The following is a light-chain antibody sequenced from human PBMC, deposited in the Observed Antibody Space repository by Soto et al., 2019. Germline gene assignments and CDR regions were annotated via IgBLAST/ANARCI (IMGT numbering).Light chain of an antibody. V-gene: IGKV1-6*01. Sequence: AVQMTQSPSSLSASVGDRVTITCRASQGIRNDLGWYQQKPGKTPKLLICAASSLQSGVPFRFSGSGSGTDFTLTISSLQPEDFATYYCLQDYSYPLTFGGGTKVEIK. J-gene: IGKJ4*01. CDR3: LQDYSYPLT. CDR2: AAS. CDR1: QGIRND.